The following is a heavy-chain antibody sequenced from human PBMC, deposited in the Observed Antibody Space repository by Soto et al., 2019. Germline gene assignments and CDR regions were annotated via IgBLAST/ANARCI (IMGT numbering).Heavy chain of an antibody. CDR3: ARDVRTPSIAAAGSDYYYYGMDV. J-gene: IGHJ6*02. CDR2: IWYDGSNK. V-gene: IGHV3-33*01. D-gene: IGHD6-13*01. CDR1: GFTFSSYG. Sequence: QVQLVESGGGVVQPGRSLRLSCAASGFTFSSYGMHWVRQAPGKGLEWVAVIWYDGSNKHYADSVKGRFTISRDNSKNTLYLQMNSLRAEDTAVYYCARDVRTPSIAAAGSDYYYYGMDVWGQGTTVTVSS.